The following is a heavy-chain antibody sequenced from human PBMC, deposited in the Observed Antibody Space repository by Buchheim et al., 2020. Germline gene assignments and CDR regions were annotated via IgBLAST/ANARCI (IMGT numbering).Heavy chain of an antibody. CDR2: ISYDGSNK. V-gene: IGHV3-30*18. J-gene: IGHJ6*02. Sequence: QVQLVESGGGVVQPGRSLRLSCAASGFTFSSYGMHWVRQAPGKGLEWVAVISYDGSNKYYADSVKGRFTISRDNSKNTLYLQMNSLRAEDTAVYYCAKALRFLEWLPSNGMDVWGQGTT. CDR3: AKALRFLEWLPSNGMDV. D-gene: IGHD3-3*01. CDR1: GFTFSSYG.